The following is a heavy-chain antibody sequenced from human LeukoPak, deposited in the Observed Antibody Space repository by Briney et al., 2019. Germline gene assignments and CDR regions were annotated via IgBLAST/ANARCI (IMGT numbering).Heavy chain of an antibody. CDR2: IYYSGST. CDR3: ARGATMITMIVVAAFDY. D-gene: IGHD3-22*01. CDR1: GGSISSSSYY. V-gene: IGHV4-39*07. Sequence: SETLSLTCTVSGGSISSSSYYWGWIRQPPGKGLEWIGSIYYSGSTYYNPSLKSRVTISVDASKNQFSLKLSSVTAADTAVYYCARGATMITMIVVAAFDYWGQGTLVTVSS. J-gene: IGHJ4*02.